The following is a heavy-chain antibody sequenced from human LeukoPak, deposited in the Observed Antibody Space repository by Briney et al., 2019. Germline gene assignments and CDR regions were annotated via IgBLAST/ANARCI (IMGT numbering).Heavy chain of an antibody. D-gene: IGHD4-17*01. V-gene: IGHV4-61*01. Sequence: PSETLSLTCTVSGGSITSGYYWNWIRQPPGKGLEWIGYIYYSGSTNYNPSLKSRVTISADTSKNQFSLKLRSVTAADTAVYYCARGPGYGDFDYWGQGTLVTVSS. CDR1: GGSITSGYY. J-gene: IGHJ4*02. CDR3: ARGPGYGDFDY. CDR2: IYYSGST.